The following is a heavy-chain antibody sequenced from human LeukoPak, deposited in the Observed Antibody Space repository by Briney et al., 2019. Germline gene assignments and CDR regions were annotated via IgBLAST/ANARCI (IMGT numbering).Heavy chain of an antibody. CDR1: GYTFSSYE. J-gene: IGHJ4*02. Sequence: ASVKVSCKTSGYTFSSYEISWVRQAPGQGLEWMGWISAYNGNTNYAQKLQGRVTMTTDTSTSTAYMELRSLRSDDTAVYYCARDSPRITMVRGVSNFDYWGQGTLVTVSS. D-gene: IGHD3-10*01. CDR3: ARDSPRITMVRGVSNFDY. V-gene: IGHV1-18*01. CDR2: ISAYNGNT.